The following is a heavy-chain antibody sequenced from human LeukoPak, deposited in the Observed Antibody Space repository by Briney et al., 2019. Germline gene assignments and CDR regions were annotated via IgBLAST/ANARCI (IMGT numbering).Heavy chain of an antibody. V-gene: IGHV3-23*01. CDR3: AKVGYDFCSGYHY. J-gene: IGHJ4*02. CDR1: GFTFSSYA. D-gene: IGHD3-3*01. CDR2: ISGGGGSI. Sequence: GGSQRLSCADPGFTFSSYAMSWVRQAPGKGLEWVSAISGGGGSIYYADSVKGRFTISRDNSKNTLCPQMNSLRAEETAVYYCAKVGYDFCSGYHYWGQGTLVTVSS.